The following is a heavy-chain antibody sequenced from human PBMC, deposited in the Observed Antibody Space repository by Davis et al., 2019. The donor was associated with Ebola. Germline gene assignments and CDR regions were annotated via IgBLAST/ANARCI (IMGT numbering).Heavy chain of an antibody. CDR3: ARERSIAFDY. V-gene: IGHV1-3*01. CDR1: GYIFITYT. D-gene: IGHD2-15*01. J-gene: IGHJ4*02. Sequence: ASVKVSCKASGYIFITYTIHWVRQAPGQRLEWMGWINAGNGNTKYSQKFQGRVTITRDTSASTAYMELSSLRSEDTAVYYCARERSIAFDYWGQGTLVTVSS. CDR2: INAGNGNT.